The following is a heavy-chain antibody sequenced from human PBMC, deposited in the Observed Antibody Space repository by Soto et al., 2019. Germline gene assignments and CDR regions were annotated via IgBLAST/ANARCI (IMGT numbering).Heavy chain of an antibody. D-gene: IGHD6-13*01. J-gene: IGHJ4*02. CDR3: ASGASRGYPYFFDS. CDR2: IIPYYNTL. CDR1: EGTFNSYA. V-gene: IGHV1-69*01. Sequence: QAQVVQSGAEVRKPGSSVKLSCKASEGTFNSYAIAWVRQAPGQVLEWMGGIIPYYNTLNYAQKFQDRVTITADDSTNTVYTELSSLRSDDTAVYFCASGASRGYPYFFDSWAQGTLVTVSS.